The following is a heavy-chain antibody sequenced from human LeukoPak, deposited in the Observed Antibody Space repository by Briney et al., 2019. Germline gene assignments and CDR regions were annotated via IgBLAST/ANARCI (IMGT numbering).Heavy chain of an antibody. CDR2: IYYSGST. J-gene: IGHJ4*02. CDR3: ASAYCGGDCFDEGHYFDY. Sequence: SETLSLTCTVSGGSISSYYWSWIRQPPGKGLEWIGYIYYSGSTNYNPSLKSRVTISVDTSKNQFSLKLSSVTAADTAVYYCASAYCGGDCFDEGHYFDYWGQGTLVTVSS. D-gene: IGHD2-21*02. CDR1: GGSISSYY. V-gene: IGHV4-59*01.